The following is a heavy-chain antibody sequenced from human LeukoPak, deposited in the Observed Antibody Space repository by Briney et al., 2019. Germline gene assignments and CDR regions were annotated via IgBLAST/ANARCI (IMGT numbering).Heavy chain of an antibody. Sequence: GGSPRLSCAASGFTFSSYSMNWVRQAPGKGLEWVSGISWNSGSIGYADSVKGRFTISRDNAKNSLYLQMNSLRAEDTALYYCAKDRYYYYDSSGYYGYDAFDIWGQGTMVTVSS. D-gene: IGHD3-22*01. CDR2: ISWNSGSI. V-gene: IGHV3-9*01. CDR3: AKDRYYYYDSSGYYGYDAFDI. CDR1: GFTFSSYS. J-gene: IGHJ3*02.